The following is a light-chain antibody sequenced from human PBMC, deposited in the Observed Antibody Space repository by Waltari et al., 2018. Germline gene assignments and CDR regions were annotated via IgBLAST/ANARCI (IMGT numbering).Light chain of an antibody. Sequence: DIQMAQSPSNLSASVGDRVTITCRASQSISNWLAWYQQKPGKAPKVLIYEASNLKSGVPSRFSGSGSGTEFTLTIINLQPDDFGICYCQQYNSYPPTFGGGTKVEIK. CDR3: QQYNSYPPT. CDR1: QSISNW. J-gene: IGKJ4*01. V-gene: IGKV1-5*03. CDR2: EAS.